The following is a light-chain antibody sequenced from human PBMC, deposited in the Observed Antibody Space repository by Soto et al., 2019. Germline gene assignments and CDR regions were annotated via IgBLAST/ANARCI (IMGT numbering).Light chain of an antibody. Sequence: DIQMTQSPPSLSASVGDRVTITCRARQTISDYLHWYQQKPRKAPTLLIYGSSRLHTGVPPRFSGSGSRTESSLTISSVHPEDFGTYDGQQTFDSLVSFGGGTKVDLK. V-gene: IGKV1-39*01. J-gene: IGKJ4*01. CDR1: QTISDY. CDR2: GSS. CDR3: QQTFDSLVS.